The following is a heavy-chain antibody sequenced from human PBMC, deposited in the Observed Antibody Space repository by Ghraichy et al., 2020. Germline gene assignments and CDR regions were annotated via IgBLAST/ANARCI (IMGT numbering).Heavy chain of an antibody. CDR1: GGSISSGDYY. D-gene: IGHD6-6*01. CDR3: ARDSIGSIAARA. CDR2: IYYSGST. Sequence: SETLSLTCTVSGGSISSGDYYWSWIRQPPGKGLEWIGYIYYSGSTYYNPSLKSRVTISVDTSKNQFSLKLSSVTAADTAVYYCARDSIGSIAARAWGQGTLVTVSS. J-gene: IGHJ4*02. V-gene: IGHV4-30-4*01.